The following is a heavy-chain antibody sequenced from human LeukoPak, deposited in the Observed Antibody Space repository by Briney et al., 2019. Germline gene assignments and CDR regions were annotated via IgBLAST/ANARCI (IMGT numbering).Heavy chain of an antibody. V-gene: IGHV4-39*01. D-gene: IGHD1-26*01. J-gene: IGHJ4*02. Sequence: SETLSLTCTVSGDSISSSDYYWGWIRQPPGKGLGWIGTISYSGSTYYNPSLQTRVTISLDRSKNQSSLELSSVTAADTAVYYCARGSRRLADFHYWGQGTLVTVSS. CDR1: GDSISSSDYY. CDR2: ISYSGST. CDR3: ARGSRRLADFHY.